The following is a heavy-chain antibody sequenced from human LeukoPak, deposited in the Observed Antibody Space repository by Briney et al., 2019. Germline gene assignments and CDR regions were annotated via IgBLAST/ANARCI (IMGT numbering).Heavy chain of an antibody. J-gene: IGHJ5*02. CDR1: GGSISSYY. Sequence: SETLSLTCTVSGGSISSYYWSWIRQPPGKGLEWIGYIYYSGSTNYNPSLKSRVTISVDTSKNQFSLKLSSVTAADTAVYYCARDDSSGLPAGFDPWGQGTLVTVSS. CDR2: IYYSGST. D-gene: IGHD6-19*01. V-gene: IGHV4-59*01. CDR3: ARDDSSGLPAGFDP.